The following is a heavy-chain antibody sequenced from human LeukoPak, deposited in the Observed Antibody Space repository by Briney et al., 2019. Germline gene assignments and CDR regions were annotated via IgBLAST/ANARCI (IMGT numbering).Heavy chain of an antibody. D-gene: IGHD6-13*01. CDR2: IKQDGSEK. J-gene: IGHJ4*02. CDR3: TREAAAGIDY. V-gene: IGHV3-7*01. CDR1: GFTFSTYW. Sequence: GGSLRLSCAASGFTFSTYWMSWVRQAPGKGLEWVANIKQDGSEKYYLDSVKGRFTISRDNAKNSLYLQMNSLRAEDTAVYFCTREAAAGIDYWGQGTLVTVSP.